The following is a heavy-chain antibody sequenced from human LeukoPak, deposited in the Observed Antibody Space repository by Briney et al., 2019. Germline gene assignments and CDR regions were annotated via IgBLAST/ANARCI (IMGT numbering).Heavy chain of an antibody. D-gene: IGHD2-15*01. CDR3: ARKRVVYYYYYGMDV. Sequence: SETLSLTCTVSGGSISSDYWSWIRQPPGKGLEWIGYIYYSGRTYYNPSLKSRITISVDTSKNQFSLKLSSVTAADTAVYYCARKRVVYYYYYGMDVWGQGTTVTVSS. CDR2: IYYSGRT. CDR1: GGSISSDY. V-gene: IGHV4-59*12. J-gene: IGHJ6*02.